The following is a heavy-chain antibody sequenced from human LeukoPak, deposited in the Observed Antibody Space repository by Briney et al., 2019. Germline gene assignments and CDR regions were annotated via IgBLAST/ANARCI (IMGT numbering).Heavy chain of an antibody. CDR1: GFSFNSYS. CDR3: ASRSGSYH. Sequence: GGPLRLSCAASGFSFNSYSMNWVRQAPGKGLEWVSSISSSSSHIYYADSVKGRFTISRDNAKNSLYLKMDSLRAEDTAVYYCASRSGSYHWGQGTLVTVSS. V-gene: IGHV3-21*01. CDR2: ISSSSSHI. D-gene: IGHD1-26*01. J-gene: IGHJ5*02.